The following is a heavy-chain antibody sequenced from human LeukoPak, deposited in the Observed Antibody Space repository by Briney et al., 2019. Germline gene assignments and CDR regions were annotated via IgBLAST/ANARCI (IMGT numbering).Heavy chain of an antibody. CDR2: IYYSGST. V-gene: IGHV4-30-4*01. CDR1: GGSISSGDYY. J-gene: IGHJ4*02. D-gene: IGHD5-24*01. Sequence: SQTLSLTCTVSGGSISSGDYYWSWIRQPPGKGLEWIGYIYYSGSTYYNPSLKSRVTISVDTSKNQFSLKLFSVTAADTAVYYCARGRDDYNFAYWGQGTLVTVSS. CDR3: ARGRDDYNFAY.